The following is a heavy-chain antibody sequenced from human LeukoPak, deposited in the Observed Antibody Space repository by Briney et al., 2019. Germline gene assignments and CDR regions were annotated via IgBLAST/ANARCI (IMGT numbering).Heavy chain of an antibody. J-gene: IGHJ4*02. CDR3: AKDRTALPAALDY. V-gene: IGHV3-23*01. D-gene: IGHD2-2*01. Sequence: GGSLRLSCAASGFTFSSYAMSWVRQAPGKGLEWVSATSGSGGSTYYADSVKGRFTISRDNSKNTLYLQMNSLRAEDTAVYYCAKDRTALPAALDYWGQGTLVTVSS. CDR2: TSGSGGST. CDR1: GFTFSSYA.